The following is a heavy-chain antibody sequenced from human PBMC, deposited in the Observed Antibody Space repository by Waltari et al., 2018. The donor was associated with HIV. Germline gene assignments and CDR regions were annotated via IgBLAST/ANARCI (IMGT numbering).Heavy chain of an antibody. CDR1: GFTCIRHY. V-gene: IGHV3-53*01. CDR3: ARDLGSSSWYNYYYGMDV. Sequence: EVQPVKSGGGLIQPGGSLRLHCAASGFTCIRHYLSWVRQAPGKGLEWVSVIYSGGNTYYADSVKSRFTISRDNSKNTLYLQLNSLRAEDSAVYYCARDLGSSSWYNYYYGMDVWGQGTTVTVSS. J-gene: IGHJ6*02. D-gene: IGHD6-13*01. CDR2: IYSGGNT.